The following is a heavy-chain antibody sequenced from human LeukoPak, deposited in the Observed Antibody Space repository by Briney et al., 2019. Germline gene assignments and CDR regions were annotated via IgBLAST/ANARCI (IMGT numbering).Heavy chain of an antibody. J-gene: IGHJ6*02. CDR2: IYYSGST. Sequence: SETLSLTCVVSGGSLSTHHWSWIRQSPGRGLEWIGYIYYSGSTNYNPSLKSRVTISVDTSKNQFSLKLSSVTAADTAVYYCARVFFGKAAGTPGYYYYGMDVWGQGTTVTVSS. CDR1: GGSLSTHH. CDR3: ARVFFGKAAGTPGYYYYGMDV. V-gene: IGHV4-59*11. D-gene: IGHD6-13*01.